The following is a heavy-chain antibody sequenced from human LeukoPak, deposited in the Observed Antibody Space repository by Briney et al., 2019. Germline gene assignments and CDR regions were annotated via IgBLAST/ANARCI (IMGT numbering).Heavy chain of an antibody. D-gene: IGHD3-22*01. V-gene: IGHV1-3*01. J-gene: IGHJ4*02. Sequence: ASVKVSCKASGYTFTVYAIHWMRQAPGQRLEWMGWINADNGDTRYSQKFQGRVTISRDTSASTAYMELSSLRSEDTAVYYCARGADSGGFHPSDYWGQGTLVTVSS. CDR3: ARGADSGGFHPSDY. CDR1: GYTFTVYA. CDR2: INADNGDT.